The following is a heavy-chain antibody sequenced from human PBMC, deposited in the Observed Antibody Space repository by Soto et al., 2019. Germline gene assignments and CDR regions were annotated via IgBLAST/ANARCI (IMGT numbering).Heavy chain of an antibody. Sequence: GASVKVSCKASGGTFSSYAISWVRQAPGQGLEWMGWIIPNFGTANYAQKFQGRVTITADESTSTAYMELRSLRSDDTAVYYCARYSSGWHDAFDIWGQGTMVTVSS. CDR3: ARYSSGWHDAFDI. D-gene: IGHD6-19*01. J-gene: IGHJ3*02. CDR2: IIPNFGTA. CDR1: GGTFSSYA. V-gene: IGHV1-69*13.